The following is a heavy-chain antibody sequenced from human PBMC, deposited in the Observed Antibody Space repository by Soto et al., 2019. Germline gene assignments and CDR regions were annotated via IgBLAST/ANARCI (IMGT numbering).Heavy chain of an antibody. CDR2: ISYDGSNK. Sequence: QSGGSLRLSCAASGFTFSSYGMHWVRQAPGKGLEWVAVISYDGSNKYYADSVKGRFTISRDNSKNTLYLQMNSLRAEDTAVYYCAKDPHVLLQQGYYFDYWGQGTLVTVSS. V-gene: IGHV3-30*18. D-gene: IGHD1-1*01. CDR1: GFTFSSYG. CDR3: AKDPHVLLQQGYYFDY. J-gene: IGHJ4*02.